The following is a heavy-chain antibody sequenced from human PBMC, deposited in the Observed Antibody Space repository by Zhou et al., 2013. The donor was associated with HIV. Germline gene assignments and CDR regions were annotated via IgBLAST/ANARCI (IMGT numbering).Heavy chain of an antibody. CDR3: TRLSYYGDSGYYYFDD. Sequence: QVQLVQSGAEVKKPGSSVKVSCQASGGTFKTYAISWVRQAPGQGLEWMGGIIPLSGTANYAQRFQGRVTMTTDESTNTAYMELSSLRWEDTAIFYCTRLSYYGDSGYYYFDDWGQGTLVTVSS. V-gene: IGHV1-69*01. CDR2: IIPLSGTA. J-gene: IGHJ4*02. D-gene: IGHD3-22*01. CDR1: GGTFKTYA.